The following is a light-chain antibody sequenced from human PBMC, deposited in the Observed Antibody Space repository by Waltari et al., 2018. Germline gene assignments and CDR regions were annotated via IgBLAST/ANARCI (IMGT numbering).Light chain of an antibody. Sequence: QSALTQPASVSGSPGQSITISCTGTSSDVGAFNYISWYQQHPGKAPKLIIYEVSNLPSGVSTRFSGSKSGNTASLTISGLQTEDEADYYCNSYTTTAARVFGGGTRLTVL. CDR1: SSDVGAFNY. J-gene: IGLJ3*02. V-gene: IGLV2-14*01. CDR3: NSYTTTAARV. CDR2: EVS.